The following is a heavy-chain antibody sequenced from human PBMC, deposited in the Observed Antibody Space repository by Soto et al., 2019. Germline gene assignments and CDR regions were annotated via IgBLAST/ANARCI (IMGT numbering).Heavy chain of an antibody. V-gene: IGHV3-23*01. Sequence: GGSLRLSCAASGFTFSSYAMSWVRQAPGKGLEWVSAISGSGGSTYYADSVKGRFTISRDNSKNTLYLQMNSLRAEDTAVYYCAKDSRDYSNYEGVGSDSDYYYYGMDVWGQGTTVTISS. CDR1: GFTFSSYA. D-gene: IGHD4-4*01. CDR3: AKDSRDYSNYEGVGSDSDYYYYGMDV. J-gene: IGHJ6*02. CDR2: ISGSGGST.